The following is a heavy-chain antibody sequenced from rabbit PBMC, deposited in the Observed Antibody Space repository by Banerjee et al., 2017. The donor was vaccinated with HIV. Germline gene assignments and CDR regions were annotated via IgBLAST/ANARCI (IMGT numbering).Heavy chain of an antibody. V-gene: IGHV1S45*01. Sequence: QEQLEESGGDLVKPEGSLTLTCTASGFSFSSSYYMCWVRQAPGKGPEWIACIYTGSSDITYYATWAKGRFTISKTSSTTVTLQMTSLTAADTATYFCARDLAGVIGWNFNFWGQGTLVTVS. J-gene: IGHJ4*01. CDR3: ARDLAGVIGWNFNF. CDR1: GFSFSSSYY. CDR2: IYTGSSDIT. D-gene: IGHD4-1*01.